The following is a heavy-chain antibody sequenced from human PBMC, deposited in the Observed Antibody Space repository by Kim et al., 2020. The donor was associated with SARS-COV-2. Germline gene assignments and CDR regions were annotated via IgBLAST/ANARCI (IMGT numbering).Heavy chain of an antibody. J-gene: IGHJ6*02. D-gene: IGHD4-17*01. CDR2: ISSSSSYT. Sequence: GGSLRLSCAASGFTFSDYYMSWIRQAPGKGLEWVSYISSSSSYTNYADSVKGRFTISRDNAKNSLYLQMNSLRAEDTAVYYCARSTVTTLGDYYGMDVWGQGTTVTVSS. CDR1: GFTFSDYY. V-gene: IGHV3-11*03. CDR3: ARSTVTTLGDYYGMDV.